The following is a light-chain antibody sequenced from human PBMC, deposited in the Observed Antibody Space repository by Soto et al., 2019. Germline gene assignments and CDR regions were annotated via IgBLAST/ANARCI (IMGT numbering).Light chain of an antibody. Sequence: DLQKTQSPSSVSASVGDRVTITCRASQHISKWLAWYQQKPGKAPNLLIFAASNLQSGVPSRFSGSGSGTEFSLTISSLQPEDFATYYCQQADSFPYTFGQGTKLEIK. CDR3: QQADSFPYT. J-gene: IGKJ2*01. CDR2: AAS. V-gene: IGKV1-12*01. CDR1: QHISKW.